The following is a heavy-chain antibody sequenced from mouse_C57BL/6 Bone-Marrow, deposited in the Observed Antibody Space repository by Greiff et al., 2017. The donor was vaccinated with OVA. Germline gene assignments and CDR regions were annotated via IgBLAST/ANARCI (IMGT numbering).Heavy chain of an antibody. Sequence: QVQLQQPGAELVLPGASVKLSCKASGYTFTSYWMHWVKQRPGQGLEWIGEIDPSASSTNYNHKFTGTSTLTVDKSSSTAYMQISSMTSEDSAVYDCARENYYGSSYTSYFDYWGQGTTLTVSA. CDR2: IDPSASST. D-gene: IGHD1-1*01. J-gene: IGHJ2*01. CDR1: GYTFTSYW. V-gene: IGHV1-69*01. CDR3: ARENYYGSSYTSYFDY.